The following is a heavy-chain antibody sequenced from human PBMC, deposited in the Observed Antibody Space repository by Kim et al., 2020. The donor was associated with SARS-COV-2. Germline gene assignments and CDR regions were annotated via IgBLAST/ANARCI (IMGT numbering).Heavy chain of an antibody. CDR2: INPNSGGT. D-gene: IGHD2-2*01. Sequence: ASVKVSCKASGYTFTGYYMHWVRQAPGQGLEWMGWINPNSGGTNYAQKFQGWVTMTRDTSISTAYMELSRLRSDDTAVYYCATNQLPASNDAFDIWGQGTMVTVSS. CDR1: GYTFTGYY. J-gene: IGHJ3*02. V-gene: IGHV1-2*04. CDR3: ATNQLPASNDAFDI.